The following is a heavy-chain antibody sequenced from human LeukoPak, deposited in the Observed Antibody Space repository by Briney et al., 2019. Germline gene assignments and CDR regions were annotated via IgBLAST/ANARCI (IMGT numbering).Heavy chain of an antibody. Sequence: GGSLTLSCAASGFTFSSYSMNWVRQAPGKGLDWVSYISTSSSATYYADSVKGRFTISRDDSKNSLYLHMNSLRAEDTAVYYCARDRNPLRTYYYDSSGYYVWGQGTLATVSS. D-gene: IGHD3-22*01. J-gene: IGHJ4*02. CDR2: ISTSSSAT. CDR3: ARDRNPLRTYYYDSSGYYV. CDR1: GFTFSSYS. V-gene: IGHV3-48*01.